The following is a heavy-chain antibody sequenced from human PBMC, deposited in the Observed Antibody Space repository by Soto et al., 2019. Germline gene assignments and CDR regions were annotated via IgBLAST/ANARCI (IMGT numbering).Heavy chain of an antibody. CDR3: AREREVVVVSVAPVYFDY. CDR1: GGTFSSYA. J-gene: IGHJ4*02. V-gene: IGHV1-69*01. CDR2: IIPMFGTT. Sequence: QVQLVQSGAEVKKPGSSVKVSCKASGGTFSSYAISWVRQAPGQGLEWMGGIIPMFGTTNHAQKFQGRVTITADESTSTAYMELSSLRSEDTAVYYCAREREVVVVSVAPVYFDYWGQGTLVTVSS. D-gene: IGHD2-2*01.